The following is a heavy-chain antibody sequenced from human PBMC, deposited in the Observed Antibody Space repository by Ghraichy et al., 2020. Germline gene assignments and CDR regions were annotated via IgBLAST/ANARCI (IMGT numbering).Heavy chain of an antibody. V-gene: IGHV4-39*01. Sequence: SETLSLTCTVSGGSIINSNFYWAWIRQPPGKGLEWIGSIYYSGTTYYSPSLTSRVTISVDMSNNKFYLKVTSATAADSAVYYCARHGTYGRGWYNLWGQGTPVTVSS. CDR3: ARHGTYGRGWYNL. J-gene: IGHJ4*02. CDR2: IYYSGTT. D-gene: IGHD6-19*01. CDR1: GGSIINSNFY.